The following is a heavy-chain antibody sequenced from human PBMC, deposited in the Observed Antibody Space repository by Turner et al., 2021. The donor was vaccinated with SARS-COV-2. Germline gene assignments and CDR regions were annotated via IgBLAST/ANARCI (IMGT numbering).Heavy chain of an antibody. D-gene: IGHD6-13*01. CDR1: GGSISSSSYY. J-gene: IGHJ6*02. CDR2: IYYSGST. Sequence: QLQLQESGPGLVKPSATLSLTCTVSGGSISSSSYYWGWIRQPPGKGLEWIGSIYYSGSTYYKPSLKSRVTISGDTSKNQFSLKLSSVTAADTAVYYCATSTVAGTELNYYGMDVWGQGTTVTVSS. V-gene: IGHV4-39*01. CDR3: ATSTVAGTELNYYGMDV.